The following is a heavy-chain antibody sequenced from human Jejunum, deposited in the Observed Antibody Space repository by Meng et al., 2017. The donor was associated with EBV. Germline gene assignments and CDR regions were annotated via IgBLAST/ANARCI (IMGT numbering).Heavy chain of an antibody. V-gene: IGHV4-4*02. CDR2: INQVGST. J-gene: IGHJ4*02. CDR3: ARASSERLLDY. CDR1: TDFISSYEW. Sequence: QVQLQESGPGLVKPSGTLSLTCAVSTDFISSYEWWSWVRQPPGKGLEWLGEINQVGSTYYNPSLKSRVTISIDTSKRQFSLRLNSMTAAGTAVYYCARASSERLLDYWGQGTLVTVSS. D-gene: IGHD1-14*01.